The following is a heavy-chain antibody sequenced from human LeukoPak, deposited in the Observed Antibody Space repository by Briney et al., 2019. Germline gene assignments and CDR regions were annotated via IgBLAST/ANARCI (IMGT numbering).Heavy chain of an antibody. D-gene: IGHD6-13*01. CDR2: IYWNDDK. CDR3: AHKWIAAVSWPFDP. Sequence: SGPTLVNPTQTLTLTCTFSGFSLSTSGVGVGWIRQPPGKALEWLALIYWNDDKRYSPSLKSRLTITKDTSKNQVVLTMTNMDPVDTATYYCAHKWIAAVSWPFDPWGQGTLVTVSS. V-gene: IGHV2-5*01. CDR1: GFSLSTSGVG. J-gene: IGHJ5*02.